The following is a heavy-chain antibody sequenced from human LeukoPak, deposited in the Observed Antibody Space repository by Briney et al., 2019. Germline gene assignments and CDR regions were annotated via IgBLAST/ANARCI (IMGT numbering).Heavy chain of an antibody. CDR1: GGTFSSYA. CDR2: IIPILGIA. J-gene: IGHJ4*02. V-gene: IGHV1-69*04. CDR3: ARDLSGSPDY. Sequence: SVKVSCKASGGTFSSYAISWVRQAPGQGLEWMGRIIPILGIANYAPKFQGRVTITADKSTSTAYMELSSLRSEDTAVYYCARDLSGSPDYWGQGTLVTVSS. D-gene: IGHD1-26*01.